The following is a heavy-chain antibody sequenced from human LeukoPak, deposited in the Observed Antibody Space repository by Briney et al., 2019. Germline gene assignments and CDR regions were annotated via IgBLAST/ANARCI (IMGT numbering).Heavy chain of an antibody. D-gene: IGHD3-22*01. V-gene: IGHV3-23*01. Sequence: GGSLRLSCAASGFTFSSYAMNWVRQAPGKGLEWVSALSGGGGSKFYADSVTGRFTMSRDNSKNTLYLQMNGLRAEDTAVYYCAKDQRVTMIVALPDLDSWGQGTLVTVSS. J-gene: IGHJ4*02. CDR3: AKDQRVTMIVALPDLDS. CDR1: GFTFSSYA. CDR2: LSGGGGSK.